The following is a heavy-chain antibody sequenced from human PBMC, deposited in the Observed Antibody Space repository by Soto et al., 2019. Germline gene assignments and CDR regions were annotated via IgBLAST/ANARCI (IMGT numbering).Heavy chain of an antibody. CDR1: GGSISSGGYY. V-gene: IGHV4-31*03. CDR2: IYYSGST. Sequence: KASETLSLTCTVSGGSISSGGYYWSWIRQHPGKGLEWIGYIYYSGSTYYNPSLKSRVTISVDTSKNQFSLKLSSVTAADTAVYYCARDSKRYCSGGSCPTTWGQGTLVTVSS. J-gene: IGHJ4*02. CDR3: ARDSKRYCSGGSCPTT. D-gene: IGHD2-15*01.